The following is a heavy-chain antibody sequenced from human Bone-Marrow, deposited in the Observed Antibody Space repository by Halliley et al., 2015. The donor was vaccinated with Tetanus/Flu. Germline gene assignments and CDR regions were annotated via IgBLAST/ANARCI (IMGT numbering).Heavy chain of an antibody. CDR3: ARVGDSGFGAHSYGLDV. J-gene: IGHJ6*02. CDR2: IYFSGTT. CDR1: GDSIDSAKW. Sequence: TLSLTCTVLGDSIDSAKWWHWVRQSPRKGLEWIGEIYFSGTTNYSPSLKTRASISFDKSKNQFSLNLTSVTAADTALYYCARVGDSGFGAHSYGLDVWGQGTPVTVTS. D-gene: IGHD3-16*01. V-gene: IGHV4-4*02.